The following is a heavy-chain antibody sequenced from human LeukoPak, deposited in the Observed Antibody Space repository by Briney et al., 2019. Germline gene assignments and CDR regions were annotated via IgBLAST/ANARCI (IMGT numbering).Heavy chain of an antibody. CDR2: ISSSGSTI. CDR3: ARVQAPTYDSSGYYSY. D-gene: IGHD3-22*01. CDR1: GFTFSSYE. J-gene: IGHJ4*02. Sequence: GGSLRLSCAASGFTFSSYEMNWVRQAPGKGLEWVSYISSSGSTIYYADSVKGRFTISRDNAKNSLYLQMNSLRAEDTAVYYCARVQAPTYDSSGYYSYWGQGTLVTVSS. V-gene: IGHV3-48*03.